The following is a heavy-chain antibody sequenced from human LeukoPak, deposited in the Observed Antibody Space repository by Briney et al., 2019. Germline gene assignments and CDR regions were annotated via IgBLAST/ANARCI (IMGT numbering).Heavy chain of an antibody. Sequence: GGSLRLSCAASGFTFSSYGIHWVRQAPGKGLEWVAFIHYDGSIKYYADSVKGRFTISRDNSKNTLYLQMNSLKTEDTAMYYCAKEGHCTNGFCNIGDPWDYWGQGTLVTVSS. CDR2: IHYDGSIK. CDR1: GFTFSSYG. D-gene: IGHD2-8*01. V-gene: IGHV3-30*02. J-gene: IGHJ4*02. CDR3: AKEGHCTNGFCNIGDPWDY.